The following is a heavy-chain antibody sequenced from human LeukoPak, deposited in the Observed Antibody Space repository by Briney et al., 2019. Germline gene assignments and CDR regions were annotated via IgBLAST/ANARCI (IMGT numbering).Heavy chain of an antibody. Sequence: GSSVKVSCKASGGTFSSYTISWVRQAPGQGLEWMGRIIPILGIANYAQKFQGRVTMTRDTSTSTVYMELSSLRSEDTAVYYCARAQYYFDSSGDYWGQGTLVTVSS. J-gene: IGHJ4*02. CDR1: GGTFSSYT. CDR3: ARAQYYFDSSGDY. CDR2: IIPILGIA. D-gene: IGHD3-22*01. V-gene: IGHV1-69*02.